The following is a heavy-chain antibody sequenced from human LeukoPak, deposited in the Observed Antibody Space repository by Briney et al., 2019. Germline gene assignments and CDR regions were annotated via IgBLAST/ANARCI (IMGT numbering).Heavy chain of an antibody. J-gene: IGHJ6*03. CDR3: ASSGSYSGYYYYYMDV. Sequence: PSQTLSLTCTVSGGSISSGSYYWSWIRQPAGKGLEWIGRIYTSGSTNYNPSLKSRVTISVDTSKNQFSLKLSSVTAAEAAMYYCASSGSYSGYYYYYMDVWGKGTTVTVSS. CDR1: GGSISSGSYY. CDR2: IYTSGST. V-gene: IGHV4-61*02. D-gene: IGHD1-26*01.